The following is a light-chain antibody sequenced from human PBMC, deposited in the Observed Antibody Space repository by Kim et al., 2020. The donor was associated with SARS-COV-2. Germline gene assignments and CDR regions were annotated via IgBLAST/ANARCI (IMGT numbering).Light chain of an antibody. CDR2: TAS. J-gene: IGKJ4*01. V-gene: IGKV1-39*01. Sequence: DIQMTQSPSFLSASVGDRVTITCRASQSISSSLNWYQQKPEKAPKLLINTASSLQGGVPSRFSGSGSGTDFTLTISSLQPEDFATYYCQQSYRNPLTFGGGTKVDIK. CDR3: QQSYRNPLT. CDR1: QSISSS.